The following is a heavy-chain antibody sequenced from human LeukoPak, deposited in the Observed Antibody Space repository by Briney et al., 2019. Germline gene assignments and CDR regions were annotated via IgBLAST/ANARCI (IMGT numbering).Heavy chain of an antibody. CDR3: AKGRTAYCSSTSCYTIDY. CDR1: GFTFSSYG. Sequence: GRSLRLSCAASGFTFSSYGMHWVRQAPGKGLEWVAVISYDGSNKYYADSVKGRFTISRDNSKNTLYLQMNSLRAEDTAVYYCAKGRTAYCSSTSCYTIDYWGQGTLVTVSS. D-gene: IGHD2-2*02. CDR2: ISYDGSNK. V-gene: IGHV3-30*18. J-gene: IGHJ4*02.